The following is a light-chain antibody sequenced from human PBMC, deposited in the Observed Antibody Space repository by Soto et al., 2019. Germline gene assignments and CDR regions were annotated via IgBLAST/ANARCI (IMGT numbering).Light chain of an antibody. CDR1: RGISSY. CDR3: LQYGSSPL. Sequence: EIVLTQSPATLSLSPGERATLSCRASRGISSYLGWYQQKPGQPPRLLIYEASNRATGIPARFSGSGSGTDFTLTISRLEPEDFAVYYCLQYGSSPLFGQGTRLEI. V-gene: IGKV3-20*01. J-gene: IGKJ5*01. CDR2: EAS.